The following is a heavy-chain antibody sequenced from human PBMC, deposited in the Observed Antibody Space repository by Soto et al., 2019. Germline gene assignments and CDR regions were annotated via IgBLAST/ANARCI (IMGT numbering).Heavy chain of an antibody. CDR1: VFTFSSYA. CDR2: ISGSGGST. Sequence: GGSLRLSCAASVFTFSSYAMSWVRQAPGKGLEWVSAISGSGGSTYYADSVKGRFTISRDNSKNTLYLQMNSLRAEDTAVYYCAKDGIRFLEWLYNAFDIWGQGTMVTVSS. J-gene: IGHJ3*02. D-gene: IGHD3-3*01. V-gene: IGHV3-23*01. CDR3: AKDGIRFLEWLYNAFDI.